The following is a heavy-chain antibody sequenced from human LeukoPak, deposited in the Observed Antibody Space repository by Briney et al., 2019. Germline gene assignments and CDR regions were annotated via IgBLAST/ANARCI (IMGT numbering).Heavy chain of an antibody. V-gene: IGHV1-69*13. CDR1: GYTFTSYG. D-gene: IGHD5-12*01. CDR3: ALNLGYSGYDYYFDY. CDR2: IIPIFGTA. Sequence: SVKVSCKASGYTFTSYGINWVRQAPGQGLEWMGGIIPIFGTANYAQKFQGRVTITADESTSTAYMELSSLRSEDTAVYYCALNLGYSGYDYYFDYWGQGTLVTVSS. J-gene: IGHJ4*02.